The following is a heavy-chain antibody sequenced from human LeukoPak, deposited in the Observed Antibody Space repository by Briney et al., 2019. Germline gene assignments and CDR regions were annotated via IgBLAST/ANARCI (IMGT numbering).Heavy chain of an antibody. CDR2: IYSGGST. CDR1: GFTVSSNY. D-gene: IGHD3-9*01. CDR3: ARAAGYLYYFDY. V-gene: IGHV3-53*01. Sequence: GGSLRLSCAASGFTVSSNYMSWVRQAPGKGLEWVSVIYSGGSTYYADSVKGRFTISRDNSKNTLYLQMNSLRAEDTAVYYCARAAGYLYYFDYWGQGTLVTVSS. J-gene: IGHJ4*02.